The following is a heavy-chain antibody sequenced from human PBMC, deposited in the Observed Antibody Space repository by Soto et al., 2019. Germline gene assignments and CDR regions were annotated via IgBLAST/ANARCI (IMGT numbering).Heavy chain of an antibody. CDR3: AKHGGYSFGPGDYYGMDI. V-gene: IGHV3-23*01. CDR1: GFTFSNFA. Sequence: GESLKISCAASGFTFSNFAMNWVRQAPGKGLEWVSGIIGSGDTTYYADSVKGRFTISRDKSKTTLYLRMNSLRAEDTAIYYCAKHGGYSFGPGDYYGMDIWGQGTTVTVSS. CDR2: IIGSGDTT. D-gene: IGHD5-18*01. J-gene: IGHJ6*02.